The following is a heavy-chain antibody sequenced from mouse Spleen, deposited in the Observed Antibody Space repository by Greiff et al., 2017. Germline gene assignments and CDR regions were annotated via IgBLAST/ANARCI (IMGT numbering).Heavy chain of an antibody. D-gene: IGHD2-3*01. CDR1: GYAFTSYN. CDR3: ARRPYDHAMDY. J-gene: IGHJ4*01. V-gene: IGHV1S135*01. Sequence: EVKVVESGPELVKPGASVKVSCKASGYAFTSYNMYWVKQSHGKSLEWIGYIDPYNGGTSYNQKFKGKATLTVDKSSSTAYMHLNSLTSEDSAVYYCARRPYDHAMDYWGQGTSVTVSS. CDR2: IDPYNGGT.